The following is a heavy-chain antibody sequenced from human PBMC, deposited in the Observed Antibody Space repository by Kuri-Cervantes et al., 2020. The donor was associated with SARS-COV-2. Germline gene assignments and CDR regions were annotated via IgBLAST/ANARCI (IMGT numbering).Heavy chain of an antibody. J-gene: IGHJ6*02. V-gene: IGHV1-18*04. Sequence: VKVSCKASGYTFTGYYMHWVRQAPGQGLEWMGWISAYNGNTNYAQKLQGRVTMTTDTSTSTAYMELRSLRSDDTAVYYCARRIAAAGYYYYYGMDVWGQGTTVTVSS. CDR3: ARRIAAAGYYYYYGMDV. CDR1: GYTFTGYY. D-gene: IGHD6-13*01. CDR2: ISAYNGNT.